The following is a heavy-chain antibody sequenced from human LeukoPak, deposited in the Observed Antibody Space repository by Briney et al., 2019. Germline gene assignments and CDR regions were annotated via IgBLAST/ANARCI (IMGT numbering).Heavy chain of an antibody. D-gene: IGHD5-24*01. J-gene: IGHJ4*02. V-gene: IGHV1-2*02. Sequence: GASVKVSCKASGYTFTGYYMHWVRQAPGQGLEWMGWINPNSGNTNYAQKFQGRVTVTSDTSITTAYMELNRLRSDDTAVYYCARLDGTDSHFDFWGQGTLVTVSS. CDR1: GYTFTGYY. CDR3: ARLDGTDSHFDF. CDR2: INPNSGNT.